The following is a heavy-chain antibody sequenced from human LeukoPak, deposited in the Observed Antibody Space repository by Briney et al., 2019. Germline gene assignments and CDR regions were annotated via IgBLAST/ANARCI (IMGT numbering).Heavy chain of an antibody. D-gene: IGHD5-24*01. Sequence: GGSLRLSCVASGFTFDKYTMHWIRQAPGKGLEWVSLINRDGRTTYYADSVKGRFTISRDNSRNSLYLQMNSLRTEDSALYYCAKEVSGRWLQPYGMDVWGQGTTVTVSS. CDR2: INRDGRTT. J-gene: IGHJ6*02. V-gene: IGHV3-43*01. CDR3: AKEVSGRWLQPYGMDV. CDR1: GFTFDKYT.